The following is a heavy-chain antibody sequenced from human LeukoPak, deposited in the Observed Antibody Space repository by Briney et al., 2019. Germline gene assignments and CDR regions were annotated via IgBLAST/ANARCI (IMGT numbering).Heavy chain of an antibody. D-gene: IGHD2-2*01. CDR1: GGSTSSYY. J-gene: IGHJ4*02. V-gene: IGHV4-59*08. CDR2: IYSTGST. CDR3: ARASSYTGHLGW. Sequence: PSETLSLTCTVSGGSTSSYYWTWIRQPPGKGLEWIGYIYSTGSTNYNPSLKSRVTISVDTSKNQFSLNLSSVTAADTAVYYCARASSYTGHLGWWGQGTLVTVSS.